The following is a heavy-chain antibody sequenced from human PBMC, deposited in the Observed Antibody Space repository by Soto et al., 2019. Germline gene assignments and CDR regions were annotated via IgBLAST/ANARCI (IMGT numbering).Heavy chain of an antibody. Sequence: DVQLVESGGGSVQPGGSLSLSCAATGFTFSYYWMHWVRQAPGKGLVWVSRIHSDGSSTTDADSVKGRFTISRANAKNSLYLQMNSLRAEDTAVYYCARGQWGAFDLWGQGTMVTVAS. V-gene: IGHV3-74*01. CDR2: IHSDGSST. CDR3: ARGQWGAFDL. CDR1: GFTFSYYW. D-gene: IGHD1-26*01. J-gene: IGHJ3*01.